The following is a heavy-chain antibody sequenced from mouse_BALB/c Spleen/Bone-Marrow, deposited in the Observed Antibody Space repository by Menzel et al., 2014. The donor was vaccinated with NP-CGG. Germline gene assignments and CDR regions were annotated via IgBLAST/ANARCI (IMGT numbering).Heavy chain of an antibody. Sequence: EVQVVEPGGGLVKPGGSLKLSCAASGFAFSSYDMSWVRQTPEKRLEWVAYISSGGGSTYYPDTVKGRFTISRDNAKNTLYLQMSSLKSEDTAMYYCAREVLRDYFDYWGQGTTLTVSS. V-gene: IGHV5-12-1*01. J-gene: IGHJ2*01. CDR2: ISSGGGST. CDR3: AREVLRDYFDY. D-gene: IGHD1-1*01. CDR1: GFAFSSYD.